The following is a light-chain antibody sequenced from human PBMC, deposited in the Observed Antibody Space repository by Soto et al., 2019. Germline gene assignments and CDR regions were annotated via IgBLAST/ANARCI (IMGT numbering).Light chain of an antibody. V-gene: IGLV2-14*01. Sequence: QSALTQPASVSGSPGQSITISCTGTSSDVGGYNYVSRYQQHPGKAPKLMIYDVSNRPSGVSNRFSGSKSGNTASPTISGLQAEDEADYYCSSYTSSSTVVFGGGTKLTVL. CDR2: DVS. CDR1: SSDVGGYNY. J-gene: IGLJ2*01. CDR3: SSYTSSSTVV.